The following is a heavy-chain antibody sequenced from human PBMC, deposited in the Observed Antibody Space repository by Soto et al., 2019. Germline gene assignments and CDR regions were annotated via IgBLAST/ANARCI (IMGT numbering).Heavy chain of an antibody. D-gene: IGHD6-13*01. CDR2: IKQDGSEK. Sequence: EVQLVESGGGLVQPGGSLRLSCAASGFTFSSYWMTWVRQAPGKGLQWVANIKQDGSEKDYVDSVKGRFTISRDNAQNSLYLQMNSLRAEDTAVYYGARVIPTTAAGTDYWGQGTLVTVSS. CDR3: ARVIPTTAAGTDY. J-gene: IGHJ4*02. CDR1: GFTFSSYW. V-gene: IGHV3-7*05.